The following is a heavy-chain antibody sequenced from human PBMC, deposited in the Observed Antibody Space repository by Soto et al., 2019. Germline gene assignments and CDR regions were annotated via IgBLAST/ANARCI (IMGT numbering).Heavy chain of an antibody. Sequence: GGSLRLSCAASGFNFSSYAMSWVRQAPGKGLEWVSAISGSGGSTYYADSVKGRFTISRDNSKNTLYLQMNSLRAEDTAVYYCAEDWVRHNWNDVYDILTGHWGQGTLVTVSS. V-gene: IGHV3-23*01. J-gene: IGHJ4*02. CDR2: ISGSGGST. D-gene: IGHD3-9*01. CDR3: AEDWVRHNWNDVYDILTGH. CDR1: GFNFSSYA.